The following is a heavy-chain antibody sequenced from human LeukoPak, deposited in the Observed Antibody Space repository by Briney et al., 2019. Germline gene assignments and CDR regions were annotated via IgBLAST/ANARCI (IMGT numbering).Heavy chain of an antibody. Sequence: ASVKVSCKASGYTFTGYYMHWVRQAPGQGLEWMGWINPNSGGTNYAQKFQGRVTITRDTSISTAYMELSRLRSDDTAAYYCARGYCTNGVCYSPFDYWGQGTLVTVSS. J-gene: IGHJ4*02. CDR3: ARGYCTNGVCYSPFDY. V-gene: IGHV1-2*02. CDR2: INPNSGGT. D-gene: IGHD2-8*01. CDR1: GYTFTGYY.